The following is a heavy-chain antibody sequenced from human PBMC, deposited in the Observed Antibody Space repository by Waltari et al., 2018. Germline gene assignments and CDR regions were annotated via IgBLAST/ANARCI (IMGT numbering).Heavy chain of an antibody. J-gene: IGHJ4*02. CDR3: ARDSGYCSSTSCYPFDY. D-gene: IGHD2-2*01. CDR1: GGTFSSYA. CDR2: SIPILGTA. Sequence: QVQLVQSGAEVKKPGSSVKVSCKASGGTFSSYAISWVRQAPGQGLEWMGGSIPILGTANYAQKFQGRVTITADESTSTAYMELSSLRSEDTAVYYCARDSGYCSSTSCYPFDYWGQGTLVTVSS. V-gene: IGHV1-69*01.